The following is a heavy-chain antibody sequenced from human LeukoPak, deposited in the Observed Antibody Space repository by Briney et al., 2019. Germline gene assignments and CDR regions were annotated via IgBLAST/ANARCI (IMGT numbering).Heavy chain of an antibody. CDR1: GYTFTSYG. J-gene: IGHJ5*02. CDR2: ISAYNGNT. Sequence: GASVKVSCKASGYTFTSYGISWVRQAPGQGLEWMGWISAYNGNTNYAQKLQGRVTITTDTSPGTAYMELRSLRSDDTAVYYCARDALPGAYDSSGYSSPGAWFDPWGQGTLVTVSS. D-gene: IGHD3-22*01. V-gene: IGHV1-18*01. CDR3: ARDALPGAYDSSGYSSPGAWFDP.